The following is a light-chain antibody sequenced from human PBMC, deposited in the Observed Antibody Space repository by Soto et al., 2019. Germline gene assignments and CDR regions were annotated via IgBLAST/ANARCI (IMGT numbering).Light chain of an antibody. V-gene: IGKV1-9*01. CDR2: AAS. J-gene: IGKJ4*01. CDR3: QQRRMYPST. CDR1: QDIAIY. Sequence: IQLTQSPSSLSASVGDRVTITCRASQDIAIYLAWYQQKPGEAPKLLIYAASTLYGGVPSRFSGSGSGTDFALTITSLQAEYFATYYCQQRRMYPSTFVGGTTV.